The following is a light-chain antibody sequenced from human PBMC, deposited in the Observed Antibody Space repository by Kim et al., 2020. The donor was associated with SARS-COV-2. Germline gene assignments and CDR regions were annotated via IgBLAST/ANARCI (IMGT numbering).Light chain of an antibody. CDR1: ISDVGGYNY. Sequence: QSALTQPASVSGSPGQSITISCTGTISDVGGYNYVSWYQRHPGKAPKLMIYDASKRPSGISNRFSGSKSGNTASLTISGLQSEDEADYFCSSYTSTSIVVFGGGTQLTVL. J-gene: IGLJ2*01. CDR3: SSYTSTSIVV. V-gene: IGLV2-14*03. CDR2: DAS.